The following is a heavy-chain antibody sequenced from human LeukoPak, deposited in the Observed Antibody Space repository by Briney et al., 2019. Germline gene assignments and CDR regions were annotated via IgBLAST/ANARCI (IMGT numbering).Heavy chain of an antibody. CDR3: ARSPEGSGTVY. D-gene: IGHD3-10*01. CDR1: GGSFSGYY. CDR2: INHSGST. Sequence: SETLSLTCAVYGGSFSGYYWSWIRQPPGKGLEWIGEINHSGSTNYNPSLKSRVTISVDTSKNQFSLKLSSVTAADTAVYYCARSPEGSGTVYWGQGTLVTVSS. J-gene: IGHJ4*02. V-gene: IGHV4-34*01.